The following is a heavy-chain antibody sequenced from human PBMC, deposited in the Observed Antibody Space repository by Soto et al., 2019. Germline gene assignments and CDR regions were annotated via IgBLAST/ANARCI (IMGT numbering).Heavy chain of an antibody. CDR3: AKDVSSRRWFDP. Sequence: SETLSLTCAVSGASIRSYHWIWIRQPAGKGLEWIGRMQHTGNTNYNPSLKSRVTMSVDTSKNQISLKMTSVTAADTAVYFCAKDVSSRRWFDPWGQGILVTVS. J-gene: IGHJ5*02. CDR1: GASIRSYH. D-gene: IGHD3-16*01. V-gene: IGHV4-4*07. CDR2: MQHTGNT.